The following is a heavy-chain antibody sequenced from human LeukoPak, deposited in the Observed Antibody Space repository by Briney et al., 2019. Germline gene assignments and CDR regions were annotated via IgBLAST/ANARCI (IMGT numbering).Heavy chain of an antibody. J-gene: IGHJ4*02. D-gene: IGHD3-16*01. CDR1: GGSFSGYY. V-gene: IGHV4-34*01. Sequence: SETLSLTCAIYGGSFSGYYWSWIRQPPGKGLEWIGEINHSGSTNYNPSLKGRVTISVDTSKNQFSLKLSSVTAADTAVYYCARGVMSDYWGQGTLVTVSS. CDR3: ARGVMSDY. CDR2: INHSGST.